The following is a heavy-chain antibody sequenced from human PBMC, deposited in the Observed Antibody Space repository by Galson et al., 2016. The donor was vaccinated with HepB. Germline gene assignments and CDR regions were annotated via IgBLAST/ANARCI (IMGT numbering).Heavy chain of an antibody. CDR2: ISDSGTYI. D-gene: IGHD3-10*01. Sequence: SLRLSCAASRFTFNTYSMNWVRQAPGKGLEWVSSISDSGTYIYYADSVKGRFTISRDNAKNSLYLQMNSLRAEDTAVYYCARDRIRLRFSGGYPEEEYYGMDVWGQGTTVTVSS. CDR3: ARDRIRLRFSGGYPEEEYYGMDV. CDR1: RFTFNTYS. V-gene: IGHV3-21*01. J-gene: IGHJ6*02.